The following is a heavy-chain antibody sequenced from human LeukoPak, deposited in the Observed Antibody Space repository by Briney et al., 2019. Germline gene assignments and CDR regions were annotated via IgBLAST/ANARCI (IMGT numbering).Heavy chain of an antibody. V-gene: IGHV5-51*01. D-gene: IGHD6-13*01. Sequence: GESLEISCKGSGYTFSSFCIGWVRQMPGKGLEWMGTICPGHSDTTYSPSFQGQVTISADKSISAAHLQWSSLKASDSAMYYCARPGYSSSWPSSFDYWGQGTLVTVSS. CDR2: ICPGHSDT. CDR1: GYTFSSFC. CDR3: ARPGYSSSWPSSFDY. J-gene: IGHJ4*02.